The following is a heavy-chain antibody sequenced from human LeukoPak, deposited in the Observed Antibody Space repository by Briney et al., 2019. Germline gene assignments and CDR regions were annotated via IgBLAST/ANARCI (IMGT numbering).Heavy chain of an antibody. CDR1: GFTFSSYA. J-gene: IGHJ4*02. CDR3: AKDLGYCSGGSCLALDC. V-gene: IGHV3-23*01. CDR2: ISGSGGST. D-gene: IGHD2-15*01. Sequence: GGSLRLSCAASGFTFSSYAMSWVRQAPGKGLEWVSAISGSGGSTYYADSVKGRFTISRDNSKNTLYLQMNSLRAEDTAVYYCAKDLGYCSGGSCLALDCGGRGPLVTVST.